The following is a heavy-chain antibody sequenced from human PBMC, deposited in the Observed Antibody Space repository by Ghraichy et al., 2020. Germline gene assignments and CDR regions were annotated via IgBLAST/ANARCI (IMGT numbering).Heavy chain of an antibody. Sequence: SETLSLTCAVYGGSFSGYYWSWIRQPPGKGLEWIGEINHSGSTNYNPSLKSRVTISVDTSKNQFSLKLSSVTAADTAVYYCARVLPAAIFVYYYYVMDVWGQGTTVTVSS. CDR1: GGSFSGYY. V-gene: IGHV4-34*01. CDR3: ARVLPAAIFVYYYYVMDV. J-gene: IGHJ6*02. CDR2: INHSGST. D-gene: IGHD2-2*02.